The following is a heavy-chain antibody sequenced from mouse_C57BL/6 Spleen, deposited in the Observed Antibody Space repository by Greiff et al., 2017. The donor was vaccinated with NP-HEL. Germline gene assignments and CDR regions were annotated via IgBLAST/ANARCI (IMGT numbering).Heavy chain of an antibody. Sequence: QVQLKESGAELVKPGASVKLSCKASGYTFTEYTIHWVKQRSGQGLEWIGWFYPGSGSIKYNEKFKDKATLTADKSSSTVYMELSRLTSEDSAVYYCERREEGVYYGSGYDYWGQGTTLTVSS. D-gene: IGHD1-1*01. V-gene: IGHV1-62-2*01. CDR1: GYTFTEYT. J-gene: IGHJ2*01. CDR3: ERREEGVYYGSGYDY. CDR2: FYPGSGSI.